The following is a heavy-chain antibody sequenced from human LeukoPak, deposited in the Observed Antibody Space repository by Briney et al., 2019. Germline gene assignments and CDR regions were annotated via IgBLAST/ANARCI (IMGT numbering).Heavy chain of an antibody. V-gene: IGHV1-2*02. CDR1: GYTFTSYA. CDR2: INPNSGGT. CDR3: ARDTTQVPAAPHAFDI. D-gene: IGHD2-2*01. Sequence: ASVKVSCKASGYTFTSYAMNWVRLAPGQGLEWMGWINPNSGGTNYAQKFQGRVTMTRDTSISTAYMELSRLRSDDTAVYYCARDTTQVPAAPHAFDIWGQGTMVTVSS. J-gene: IGHJ3*02.